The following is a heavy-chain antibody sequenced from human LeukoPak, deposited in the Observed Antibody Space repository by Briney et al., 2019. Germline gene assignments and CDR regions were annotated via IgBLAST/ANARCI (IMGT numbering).Heavy chain of an antibody. CDR2: IYYSGST. V-gene: IGHV4-59*01. CDR1: GGSISSYY. D-gene: IGHD3-10*01. Sequence: PSETLSLTCTVSGGSISSYYWSWIRQPPGKGLEWIGYIYYSGSTNYNPSLKSRVSISVDTSKNQFSLKLSSVTAADTAVYYCARADILLSSDYWGQGTLVTVSS. J-gene: IGHJ4*02. CDR3: ARADILLSSDY.